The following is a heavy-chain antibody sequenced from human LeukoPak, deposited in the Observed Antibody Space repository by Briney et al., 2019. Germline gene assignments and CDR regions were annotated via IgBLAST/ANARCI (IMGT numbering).Heavy chain of an antibody. Sequence: ASVKVSCKASGYTFTSYAMHWVRQAPGQRLEWMGWINAGNGNTKYSQKFQGRVTITRDTSASTAYMELSSLRSEDTAVYYCARVSVPHNLIAVAGYAFDYWGQGTLVTVSS. V-gene: IGHV1-3*01. CDR2: INAGNGNT. CDR3: ARVSVPHNLIAVAGYAFDY. CDR1: GYTFTSYA. D-gene: IGHD6-19*01. J-gene: IGHJ4*02.